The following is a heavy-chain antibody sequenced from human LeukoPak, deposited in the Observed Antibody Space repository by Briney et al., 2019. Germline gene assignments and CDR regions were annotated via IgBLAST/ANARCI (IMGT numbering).Heavy chain of an antibody. D-gene: IGHD2-2*01. J-gene: IGHJ6*02. CDR2: IYYSGST. Sequence: SETLSLTCTVSGGSVNSGSYYWSWIRQPPGKGLEWIGCIYYSGSTNYNSFFKSRVTISVDTSKNQFSLGLSSVTAADTAVYYCARDGPAYTSRWYDYYYGLDVWGQGTTVTVSS. CDR1: GGSVNSGSYY. CDR3: ARDGPAYTSRWYDYYYGLDV. V-gene: IGHV4-61*01.